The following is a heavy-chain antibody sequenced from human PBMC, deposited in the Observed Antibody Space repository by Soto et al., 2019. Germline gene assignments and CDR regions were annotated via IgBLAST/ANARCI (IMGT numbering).Heavy chain of an antibody. J-gene: IGHJ4*02. D-gene: IGHD7-27*01. CDR3: ATDLNWEHY. CDR2: IKPDGSER. CDR1: GFNFGTYW. V-gene: IGHV3-7*04. Sequence: EVQLVESGGGLVQPGGSLRLSCEASGFNFGTYWMTWVRQPPGKGLECVADIKPDGSERYYVDSVKGRFTISRDNAKNSLYLHMNSLRAEDTAGYYCATDLNWEHYWGQGTLVTVSS.